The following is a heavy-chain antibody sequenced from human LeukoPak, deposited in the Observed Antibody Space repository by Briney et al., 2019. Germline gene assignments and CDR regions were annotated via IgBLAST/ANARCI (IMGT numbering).Heavy chain of an antibody. CDR2: IHPGSSET. V-gene: IGHV5-51*01. J-gene: IGHJ5*02. CDR1: GYSFTSNW. D-gene: IGHD2-2*02. CDR3: ATQGCTTISSHTVDL. Sequence: GESLKISCKVSGYSFTSNWIGWVRLMSGKGLEWVGIIHPGSSETRCSPSFQGQVTISVDKSINSAFLQWSSLKASDSAMYYCATQGCTTISSHTVDLWGQGTLVTVSS.